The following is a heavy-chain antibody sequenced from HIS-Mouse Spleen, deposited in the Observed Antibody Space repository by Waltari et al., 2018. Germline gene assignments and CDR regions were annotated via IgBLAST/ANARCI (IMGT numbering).Heavy chain of an antibody. CDR3: AKASSGWLDY. V-gene: IGHV3-30*18. CDR1: GVTFSSYG. Sequence: QGQLVESGGGVVQPGGCLRLSCAGSGVTFSSYGMHWVRQAPGKGLEWVAVISYDGSNKYYADSVKGRFTISRDNSKNTLYLQMNSLRAEDTAVYYCAKASSGWLDYWGQGTLVTVSS. CDR2: ISYDGSNK. D-gene: IGHD6-19*01. J-gene: IGHJ4*02.